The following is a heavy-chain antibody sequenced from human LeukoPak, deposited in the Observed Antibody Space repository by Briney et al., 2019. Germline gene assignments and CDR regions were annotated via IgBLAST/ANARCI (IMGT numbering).Heavy chain of an antibody. CDR2: IIPILGIA. CDR1: GYTFTGYY. D-gene: IGHD6-13*01. V-gene: IGHV1-69*04. J-gene: IGHJ4*02. CDR3: ARDAGYSSSWTDY. Sequence: ASVKVSCKASGYTFTGYYMHWVRQAPGQGLEWMGRIIPILGIANYAQKFQGRVTITADKSTSTAYMELSSLRSEDTAVYYCARDAGYSSSWTDYWGQGTLVTVSS.